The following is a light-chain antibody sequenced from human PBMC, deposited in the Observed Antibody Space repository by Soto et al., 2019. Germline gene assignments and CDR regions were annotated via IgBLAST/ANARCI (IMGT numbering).Light chain of an antibody. Sequence: EIVMTQSPATLSVSPGERATLSCRARQSVSSNLAWYQQKVGQAPRVLIYDASTRATGIPGRFSGSGSGTEFTLTISSLQSEDFAVYYCQQYNNWPETFGQGTKVDIK. CDR2: DAS. CDR3: QQYNNWPET. J-gene: IGKJ1*01. CDR1: QSVSSN. V-gene: IGKV3-15*01.